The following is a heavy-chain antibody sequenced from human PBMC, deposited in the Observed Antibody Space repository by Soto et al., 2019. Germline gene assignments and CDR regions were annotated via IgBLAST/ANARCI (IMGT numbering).Heavy chain of an antibody. D-gene: IGHD3-22*01. CDR1: GFTFSDFA. CDR2: ISSSGNNK. V-gene: IGHV3-30-3*01. Sequence: SLRLSCAASGFTFSDFAVHWVRQPPGKGLEWVAGISSSGNNKFYSDSVKGRFTISRDKSKNTVYLEMNSLRAEDTAVYYYARDQYFYFDSTGYYDYWGQGTLVTVSS. J-gene: IGHJ4*02. CDR3: ARDQYFYFDSTGYYDY.